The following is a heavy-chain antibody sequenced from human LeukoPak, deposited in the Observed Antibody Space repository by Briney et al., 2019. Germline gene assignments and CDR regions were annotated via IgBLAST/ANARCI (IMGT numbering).Heavy chain of an antibody. J-gene: IGHJ3*02. Sequence: ASVKVSCKASGYTFTSYAMHWVRQAPGQRLEWMGWINAGNGNTKYSQEFQGRVTITRDTSASTAYMELSSLRSEDMAVYYCARGPYYYDSSGYYRDHDAFDIWGQGTMVTVSS. CDR3: ARGPYYYDSSGYYRDHDAFDI. CDR2: INAGNGNT. CDR1: GYTFTSYA. V-gene: IGHV1-3*03. D-gene: IGHD3-22*01.